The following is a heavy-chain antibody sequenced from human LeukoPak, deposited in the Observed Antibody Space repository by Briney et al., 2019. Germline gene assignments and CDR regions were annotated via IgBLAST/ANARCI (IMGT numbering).Heavy chain of an antibody. D-gene: IGHD6-19*01. CDR3: AKDPLDSSGWYYFDY. CDR2: ISYDDTNK. J-gene: IGHJ4*02. V-gene: IGHV3-30*18. CDR1: GFTFSSYG. Sequence: PGGSLRLSCAASGFTFSSYGMHWVRQAPGKGLEWVAVISYDDTNKYYADSVKGRFTISRDNSKNTLYLQMNSLRAEDTAVYYCAKDPLDSSGWYYFDYWAREPWSPSPQ.